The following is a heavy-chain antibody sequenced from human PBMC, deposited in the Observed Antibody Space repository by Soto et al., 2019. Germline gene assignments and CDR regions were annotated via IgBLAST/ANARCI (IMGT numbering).Heavy chain of an antibody. V-gene: IGHV4-59*11. CDR2: ISYSGST. CDR1: GVSMSSHY. CDR3: ARADPDASVGY. Sequence: SETLSLTCSVSGVSMSSHYWTWLRQPPGKGLEWIGYISYSGSTYYNPSLKSRVTISADTSRNQFSLKLSSVIAADTAVYFCARADPDASVGYWGQGTLVTVSS. D-gene: IGHD3-16*01. J-gene: IGHJ4*02.